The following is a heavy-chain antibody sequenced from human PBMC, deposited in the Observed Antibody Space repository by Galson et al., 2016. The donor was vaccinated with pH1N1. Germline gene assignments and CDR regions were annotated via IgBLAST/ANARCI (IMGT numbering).Heavy chain of an antibody. CDR3: VKPDSEHSGDH. CDR2: IGKNGGT. CDR1: GFTFSSHA. J-gene: IGHJ5*02. V-gene: IGHV3-23*01. Sequence: SLRLSCAASGFTFSSHAMSWVRQAPGKGLQWVSGIGKNGGTFYRDSVRGRFTISRDDSRNTLYLQSNSLRVEDTARYYCVKPDSEHSGDHWGQGTLVTVSS. D-gene: IGHD6-19*01.